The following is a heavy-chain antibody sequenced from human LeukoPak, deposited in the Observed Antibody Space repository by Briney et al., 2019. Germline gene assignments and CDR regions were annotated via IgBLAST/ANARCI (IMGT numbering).Heavy chain of an antibody. J-gene: IGHJ4*02. CDR3: ARDVGVIPSDY. CDR1: LYTFTSYG. Sequence: ASVKVSRKYCLYTFTSYGISWVRQAPGQGLEWMGWISAYNGNTNYAQKLQGRVTMTTDTATSTAYMERRSLRSDDTAVYYCARDVGVIPSDYWGQGTLVTVS. V-gene: IGHV1-18*01. D-gene: IGHD2-21*01. CDR2: ISAYNGNT.